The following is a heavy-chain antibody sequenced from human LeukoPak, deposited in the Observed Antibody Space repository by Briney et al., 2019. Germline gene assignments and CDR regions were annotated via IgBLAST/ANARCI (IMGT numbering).Heavy chain of an antibody. Sequence: SETLSLTCTVSGGSISSYYWSWTRQPPGKGLEWIGYIYYSGSTNYNPSLKSRVTISVDTSKNQFSLKLSSVTAADTAVYYCASSPEYCSGGSCYDRWGQGTLVTVSS. CDR1: GGSISSYY. V-gene: IGHV4-59*01. D-gene: IGHD2-15*01. CDR3: ASSPEYCSGGSCYDR. CDR2: IYYSGST. J-gene: IGHJ5*02.